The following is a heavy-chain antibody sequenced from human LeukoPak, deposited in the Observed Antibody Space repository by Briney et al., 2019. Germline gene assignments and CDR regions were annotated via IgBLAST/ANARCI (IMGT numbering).Heavy chain of an antibody. Sequence: ASVKVSCKASAYTLSGYYMHWVRQAPGQGLEWMGWINPKSGVTNYAQKFQGRVTMTWDTSINTNFMELSRLRSDDTAVYYCARCIAVAGSPVYYFDYWGQGTLVTVSS. CDR2: INPKSGVT. V-gene: IGHV1-2*02. D-gene: IGHD6-19*01. CDR1: AYTLSGYY. CDR3: ARCIAVAGSPVYYFDY. J-gene: IGHJ4*02.